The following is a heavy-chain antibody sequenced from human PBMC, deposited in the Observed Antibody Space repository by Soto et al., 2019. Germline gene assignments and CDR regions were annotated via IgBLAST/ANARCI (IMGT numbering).Heavy chain of an antibody. Sequence: SETLSLTCTVSGGSISSSSYYWGWIRQPPGKGLEWIGSIYYSGSTYYNPSLKSRVTISVDTSKNQFSLKLSSVTAADTAVYYCARGVVIHNWGFDIWGQGTLVTVFS. CDR3: ARGVVIHNWGFDI. D-gene: IGHD3-22*01. J-gene: IGHJ5*02. CDR1: GGSISSSSYY. CDR2: IYYSGST. V-gene: IGHV4-39*07.